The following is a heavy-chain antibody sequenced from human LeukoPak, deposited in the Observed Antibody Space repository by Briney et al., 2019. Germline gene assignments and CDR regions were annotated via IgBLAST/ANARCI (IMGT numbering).Heavy chain of an antibody. D-gene: IGHD5-18*01. Sequence: SEALSLTCTVSGGSISSGGYYWSWIRQPAGKGLEWIGRIYTSGNTNYNPSLKSRVTISVDTSKNQFSLKLSSVTAADTAVYYCAREGGYSYGDAPLHFDYWGQGTLVTVSS. CDR1: GGSISSGGYY. CDR3: AREGGYSYGDAPLHFDY. V-gene: IGHV4-61*02. J-gene: IGHJ4*02. CDR2: IYTSGNT.